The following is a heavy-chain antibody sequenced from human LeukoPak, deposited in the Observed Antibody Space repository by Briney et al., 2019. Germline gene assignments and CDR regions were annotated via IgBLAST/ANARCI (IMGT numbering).Heavy chain of an antibody. V-gene: IGHV4-61*02. CDR2: IYTSGST. Sequence: SETLSLTCTVSGNSISSGDNYWSWIRQPAGKGLEWIGRIYTSGSTNYNPSLKSRVTISVDTSKNQFSLKLSSVTAADTAVYYCASRYGSGDYWGQGTLVTVSS. CDR1: GNSISSGDNY. CDR3: ASRYGSGDY. D-gene: IGHD3-10*01. J-gene: IGHJ4*02.